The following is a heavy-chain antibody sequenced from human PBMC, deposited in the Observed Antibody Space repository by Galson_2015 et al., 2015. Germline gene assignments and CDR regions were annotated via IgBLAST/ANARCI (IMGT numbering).Heavy chain of an antibody. CDR1: GYTFTSYY. CDR3: ARGEGGYCSSTSCYSGSGAFDI. J-gene: IGHJ3*02. D-gene: IGHD2-2*01. V-gene: IGHV1-46*01. CDR2: INPSGGST. Sequence: SVKVSCKASGYTFTSYYMHWVRQAPGRGLEWMGIINPSGGSTSYAQKFQGRVTMTRDTSTSTAYMELSSLRSEDTAVYYCARGEGGYCSSTSCYSGSGAFDIWGQGTMVTVSS.